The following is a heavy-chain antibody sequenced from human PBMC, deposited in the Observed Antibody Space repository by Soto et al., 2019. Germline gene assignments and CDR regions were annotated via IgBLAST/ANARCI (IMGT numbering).Heavy chain of an antibody. Sequence: PGGSLRLSCAASGFSFSISPMHWVRQAPGKGPEWVALISYDVTNKFYADSVKGRFTISRDNSKSTLYLQVDSLRPEDAAVYYCARDPKTSGGQHWAFNYFDSWGQGTLVTVSS. D-gene: IGHD7-27*01. CDR3: ARDPKTSGGQHWAFNYFDS. V-gene: IGHV3-30-3*01. J-gene: IGHJ4*02. CDR2: ISYDVTNK. CDR1: GFSFSISP.